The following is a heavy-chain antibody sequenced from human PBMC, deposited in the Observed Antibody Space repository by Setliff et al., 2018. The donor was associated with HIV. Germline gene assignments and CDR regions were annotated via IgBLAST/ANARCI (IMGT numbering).Heavy chain of an antibody. Sequence: SETLSLTCTVSGGSISSGGYYWSWIRQHPGKGLEWIGYIYYSGGTYYNPSLKSRVTISVDTSKNQFSLKLSSVTAADTAVYYCARGPTNPDFYYYYMDVWGKGTTVTVSS. CDR2: IYYSGGT. CDR1: GGSISSGGYY. J-gene: IGHJ6*03. V-gene: IGHV4-31*03. CDR3: ARGPTNPDFYYYYMDV.